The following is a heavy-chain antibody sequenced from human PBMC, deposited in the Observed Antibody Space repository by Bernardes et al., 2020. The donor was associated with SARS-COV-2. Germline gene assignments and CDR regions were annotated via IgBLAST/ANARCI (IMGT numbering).Heavy chain of an antibody. J-gene: IGHJ4*02. CDR2: ISSSSSYI. V-gene: IGHV3-21*01. CDR3: ARERAQLPHFDY. D-gene: IGHD2-2*01. CDR1: GFTFSSYS. Sequence: GGSLRLSCAASGFTFSSYSMNWVRQAPGKGLEWVSSISSSSSYIYYADSVKGRFTISRDNAKNSLYLQMNSLRAEDTAVYYCARERAQLPHFDYWGQGTLVTVSS.